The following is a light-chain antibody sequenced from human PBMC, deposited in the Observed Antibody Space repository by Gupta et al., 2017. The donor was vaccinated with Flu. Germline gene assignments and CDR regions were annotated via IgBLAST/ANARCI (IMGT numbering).Light chain of an antibody. CDR3: AAWDDSLNVV. V-gene: IGLV1-44*01. J-gene: IGLJ3*02. CDR2: NNN. Sequence: GSSANIGTDTVNWYQQLPGTAPKLLIYNNNQRPSGVPDRFSGSKSGASASLAISGLQSEDEADYYCAAWDDSLNVVFGGGTKLTVL. CDR1: SANIGTDT.